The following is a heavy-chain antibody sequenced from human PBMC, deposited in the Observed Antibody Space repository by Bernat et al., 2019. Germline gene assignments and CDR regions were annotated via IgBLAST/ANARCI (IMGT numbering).Heavy chain of an antibody. V-gene: IGHV3-48*01. Sequence: EVQLVESGGGLVQPGGSLRLSCADSGFTFSSYSMSWVRQAPGKGLEWVSYISSSSNTIYYADSVKGRFTISRDNAKNSLYLQVNSLRAGDTALYYCARTDYFDYWGQGTLVTVSS. CDR2: ISSSSNTI. J-gene: IGHJ4*02. CDR3: ARTDYFDY. CDR1: GFTFSSYS.